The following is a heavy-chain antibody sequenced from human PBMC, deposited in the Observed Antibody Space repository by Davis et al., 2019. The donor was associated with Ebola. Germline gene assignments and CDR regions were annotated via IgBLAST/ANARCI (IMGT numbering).Heavy chain of an antibody. Sequence: GGSLRLSCEASGYSFASSWIGWVRQMPGKGLEWIGILYPGASNTKYSPSFRGQVTVSADKSISTAYLQWSSLKASDTALYYCARLPWGTVAGLDSWGQGTLVTVSS. J-gene: IGHJ4*02. D-gene: IGHD3-16*01. V-gene: IGHV5-51*01. CDR3: ARLPWGTVAGLDS. CDR1: GYSFASSW. CDR2: LYPGASNT.